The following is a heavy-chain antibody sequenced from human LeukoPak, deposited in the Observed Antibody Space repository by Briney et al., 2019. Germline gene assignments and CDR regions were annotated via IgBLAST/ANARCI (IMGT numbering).Heavy chain of an antibody. CDR1: GFTFSSYE. Sequence: GGSLRLSCAASGFTFSSYEMNWVRQAPGKGLEWVSYISSSGSTIYYADSVKGRFTISRDNAKNSLYLQMNSLRAEDTAVYYCASGGWRGYSYGYDAFDIWGQGTMVTVSS. J-gene: IGHJ3*02. D-gene: IGHD5-18*01. V-gene: IGHV3-48*03. CDR3: ASGGWRGYSYGYDAFDI. CDR2: ISSSGSTI.